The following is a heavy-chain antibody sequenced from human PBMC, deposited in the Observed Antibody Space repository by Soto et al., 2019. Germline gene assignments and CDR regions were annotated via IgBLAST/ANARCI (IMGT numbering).Heavy chain of an antibody. CDR2: IWYDGSNK. CDR3: ARSKYYSDSSGYYYFDY. J-gene: IGHJ4*02. CDR1: GFTFSSYG. V-gene: IGHV3-33*01. Sequence: PGGSLRLSCAASGFTFSSYGMHWVRQAPGKGLEWVAVIWYDGSNKYYADSVKGRFTISIDHAKNTLYLQMNSLRAEDTAVYYCARSKYYSDSSGYYYFDYWVQGTMVTVSS. D-gene: IGHD3-22*01.